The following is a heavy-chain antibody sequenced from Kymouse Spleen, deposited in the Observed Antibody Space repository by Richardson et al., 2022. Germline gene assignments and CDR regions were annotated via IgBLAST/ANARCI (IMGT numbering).Heavy chain of an antibody. D-gene: IGHD1-7*01. J-gene: IGHJ3*02. CDR1: GFTFSSYG. CDR3: ARERITGTPDAFDI. CDR2: IWYDGSNK. V-gene: IGHV3-33*01. Sequence: QVQLVESGGGVVQPGRSLRLSCAASGFTFSSYGMHWVRQAPGKGLEWVAVIWYDGSNKYYADSVKGRFTISRDNSKNTLYLQMNSLRAEDTAVYYCARERITGTPDAFDIWGQGTMVTVSS.